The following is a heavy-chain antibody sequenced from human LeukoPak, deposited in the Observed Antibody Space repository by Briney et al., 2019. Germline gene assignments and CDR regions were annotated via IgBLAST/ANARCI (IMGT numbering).Heavy chain of an antibody. CDR2: IDPPSGVP. J-gene: IGHJ4*02. CDR1: GYTFTGQF. D-gene: IGHD2-8*02. Sequence: GASVNVSCKASGYTFTGQFIHWLRQAPGRGLEGMGWIDPPSGVPHYPHKFQDTVTMTRDTSIGTAYMEVRRLKSDDTAVYYCARSGFSTGFYLDFWGQGPLISVSS. V-gene: IGHV1-2*02. CDR3: ARSGFSTGFYLDF.